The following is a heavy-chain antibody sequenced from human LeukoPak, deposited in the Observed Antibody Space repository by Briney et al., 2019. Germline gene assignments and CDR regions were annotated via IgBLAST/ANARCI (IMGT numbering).Heavy chain of an antibody. Sequence: SQTLSLTCAISGDSVSSKSVSWSWMRQSPSRGLEYLGRTRYRSTWNTFYLLSVEGRITINADTSRNEVSLRLSSVTPEDTALYYCVRDFNWAFDYWGQGNLVTVSS. V-gene: IGHV6-1*01. D-gene: IGHD3-16*01. CDR2: TRYRSTWNT. J-gene: IGHJ4*02. CDR3: VRDFNWAFDY. CDR1: GDSVSSKSVS.